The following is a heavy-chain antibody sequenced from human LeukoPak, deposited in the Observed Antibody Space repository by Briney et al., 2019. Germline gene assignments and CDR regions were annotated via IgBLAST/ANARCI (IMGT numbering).Heavy chain of an antibody. CDR3: ANVETLTTAYFDD. D-gene: IGHD4-17*01. CDR1: GYSFSSAYR. V-gene: IGHV4-38-2*01. Sequence: SETLSLTCAVSGYSFSSAYRWGWIRQPPGEGLEWIVTIYDTGRIYYNPSLKGRVTISVDTSKDQFSLTLTSVTAADTAVYYCANVETLTTAYFDDWGQGTLVTVSS. J-gene: IGHJ4*02. CDR2: IYDTGRI.